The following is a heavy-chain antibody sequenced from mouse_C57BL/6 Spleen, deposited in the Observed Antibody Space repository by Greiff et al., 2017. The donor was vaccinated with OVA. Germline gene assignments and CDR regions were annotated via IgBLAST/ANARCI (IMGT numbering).Heavy chain of an antibody. J-gene: IGHJ3*01. V-gene: IGHV1-9*01. CDR3: ARREGYCTFSY. D-gene: IGHD2-3*01. Sequence: QVQLQQSGAELMKPGASVKLSCKATGYTFTGSCIEWVKQSPGHGLEWIGEILHGSGSTNYNEKFKGKSTFTADTATNTPYLQLSSLTTEDSAIYYCARREGYCTFSYWGQGTLVTVSA. CDR1: GYTFTGSC. CDR2: ILHGSGST.